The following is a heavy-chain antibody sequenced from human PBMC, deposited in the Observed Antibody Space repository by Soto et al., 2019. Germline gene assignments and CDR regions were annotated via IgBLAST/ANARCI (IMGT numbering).Heavy chain of an antibody. CDR3: AKGATSSWYRAHFAC. V-gene: IGHV3-23*01. J-gene: IGHJ4*02. Sequence: EVQLLESGGGLVQPGGSLRLSCAASGFTFSTYAMNWVRQAPGKGLEWVSAISGSGGSTYYADSVKGRFTISRDNSKNTLYLQLNSLRSEDTAVYYCAKGATSSWYRAHFACWGQGTLVTVSS. CDR1: GFTFSTYA. D-gene: IGHD6-13*01. CDR2: ISGSGGST.